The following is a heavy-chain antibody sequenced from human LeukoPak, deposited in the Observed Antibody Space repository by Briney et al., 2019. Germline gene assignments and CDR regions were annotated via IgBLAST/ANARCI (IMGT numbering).Heavy chain of an antibody. Sequence: GGSLRLSCAASGFTFSSYGMTWVRQAPGKGLEWVSYISSSSSTIYYADSVKGRFTISRDNAKNSLYLQLNSLRAEDTAVYYCARRSSGWSKYFDYWGQGTLVTVSS. CDR2: ISSSSSTI. V-gene: IGHV3-48*01. CDR3: ARRSSGWSKYFDY. J-gene: IGHJ4*02. D-gene: IGHD6-19*01. CDR1: GFTFSSYG.